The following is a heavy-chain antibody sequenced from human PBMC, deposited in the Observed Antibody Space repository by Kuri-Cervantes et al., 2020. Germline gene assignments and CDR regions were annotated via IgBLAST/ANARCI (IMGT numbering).Heavy chain of an antibody. CDR1: GFTFDDYA. Sequence: ESLKISCAASGFTFDDYAMSWVRQVPGKGLEWIGEINHSGSTNYNPSLKSRVTISVDTSKNQFSLKLSSVTAADTAVYYCARGTTWGQGTLVTVSS. CDR2: INHSGST. V-gene: IGHV4-34*01. J-gene: IGHJ5*02. CDR3: ARGTT.